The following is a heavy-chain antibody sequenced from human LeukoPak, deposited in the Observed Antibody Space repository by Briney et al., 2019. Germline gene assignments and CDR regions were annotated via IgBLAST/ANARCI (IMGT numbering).Heavy chain of an antibody. V-gene: IGHV4-59*01. J-gene: IGHJ4*02. D-gene: IGHD6-19*01. Sequence: SETLSLTCTVSGGSISSYYWSWIRQPPGKGLEWIGYIYYSGSTNYNPSLKSRVTISVDTSKNQFSLKLSSVTAADTAVYYCARNHLGSGWYLFDYWGQGTLVTVSS. CDR3: ARNHLGSGWYLFDY. CDR2: IYYSGST. CDR1: GGSISSYY.